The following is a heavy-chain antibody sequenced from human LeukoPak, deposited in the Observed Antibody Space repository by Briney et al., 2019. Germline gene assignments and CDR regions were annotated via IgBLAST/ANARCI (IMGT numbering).Heavy chain of an antibody. CDR3: ARVAGAASNWFDP. CDR1: GGSFSGYY. D-gene: IGHD6-13*01. J-gene: IGHJ5*02. Sequence: SETLSLTCAVYGGSFSGYYWSWIRQPPGKGLEWIGYIYYSGSTNYNPSLKSRVTISVDTSKNQFSLKLSSVTAADTAVYYCARVAGAASNWFDPWGQGTLVTVSS. V-gene: IGHV4-59*01. CDR2: IYYSGST.